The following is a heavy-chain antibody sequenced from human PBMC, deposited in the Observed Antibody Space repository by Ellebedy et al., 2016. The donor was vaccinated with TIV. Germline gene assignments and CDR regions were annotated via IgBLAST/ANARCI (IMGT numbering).Heavy chain of an antibody. D-gene: IGHD5-12*01. J-gene: IGHJ6*02. V-gene: IGHV3-23*01. CDR1: GFTFSSHA. CDR2: IRGDSEST. CDR3: ARVFYSGYDGKTHYGMDV. Sequence: GESLKISCAASGFTFSSHAMSWVRQAPGKGLEWVSAIRGDSESTYYADSVKGRFIISRDNSHNTLYLQLNSLRAEDTAVYYCARVFYSGYDGKTHYGMDVWGQGTTVTVSS.